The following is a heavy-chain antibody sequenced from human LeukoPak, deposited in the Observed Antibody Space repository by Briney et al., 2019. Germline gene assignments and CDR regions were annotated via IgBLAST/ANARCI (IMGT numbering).Heavy chain of an antibody. CDR3: ACAGYSYGYD. CDR1: GFTVSSNY. J-gene: IGHJ4*02. Sequence: GGSLRLSCAASGFTVSSNYMSWVRQAPGKGLEWVSLISWDGGSTYYADSVKGRFTISRDNSKNSLYLQMNSLRAEDTALYYCACAGYSYGYDWGQGTLVTVSS. V-gene: IGHV3-43D*03. CDR2: ISWDGGST. D-gene: IGHD5-18*01.